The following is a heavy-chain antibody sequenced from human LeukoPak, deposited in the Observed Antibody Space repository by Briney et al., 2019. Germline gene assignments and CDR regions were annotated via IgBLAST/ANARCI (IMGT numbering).Heavy chain of an antibody. V-gene: IGHV3-9*01. J-gene: IGHJ4*02. CDR3: AKGSLEVATVDFEF. CDR1: GFDFGNYA. Sequence: SLRLSCAASGFDFGNYAMHWVRQAPGKGLQWVSGINWSSKMVAYAASVKGRFTISRDNAKNSLYLQMNSLTSEDTAFYFCAKGSLEVATVDFEFWGQGTLVTVSS. CDR2: INWSSKMV. D-gene: IGHD5-12*01.